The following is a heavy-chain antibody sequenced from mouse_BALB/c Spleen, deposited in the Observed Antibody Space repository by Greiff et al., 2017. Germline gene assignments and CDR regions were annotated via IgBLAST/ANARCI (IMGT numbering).Heavy chain of an antibody. Sequence: EVQRVESGAELVKPGASVKLSCTASGFNIKDTYMHWVKQRPEQGLEWIGRIDPANGNTKYDPKFQGKATITADTSSNTAYLQLSSLTSEDTAVYYCARGGYYGYEWFAYWGQGTLVTVSA. CDR3: ARGGYYGYEWFAY. J-gene: IGHJ3*01. CDR2: IDPANGNT. V-gene: IGHV14-3*02. D-gene: IGHD1-2*01. CDR1: GFNIKDTY.